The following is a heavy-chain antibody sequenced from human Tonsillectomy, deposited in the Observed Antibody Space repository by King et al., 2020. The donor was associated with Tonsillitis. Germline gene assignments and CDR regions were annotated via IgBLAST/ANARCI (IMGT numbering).Heavy chain of an antibody. CDR1: GGSISSSSYC. D-gene: IGHD3-9*01. CDR2: IYYSGST. Sequence: QLQLQESGPGLVKPSETLSLTCTVSGGSISSSSYCWGWIRQPPGKGLEWIGSIYYSGSTYYNPSLKSRVTISVDTSKNQFSLKLSSVTAADTAVYYCARQENFDWLFFDYWGQGTLVTVSS. J-gene: IGHJ4*02. CDR3: ARQENFDWLFFDY. V-gene: IGHV4-39*07.